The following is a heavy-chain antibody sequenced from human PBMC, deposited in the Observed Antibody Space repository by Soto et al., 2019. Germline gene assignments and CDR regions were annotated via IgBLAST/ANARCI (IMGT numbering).Heavy chain of an antibody. D-gene: IGHD6-19*01. CDR3: TRVVAGLDY. CDR1: GGSMSSHY. Sequence: SENLYLTCTVSGGSMSSHYWTWLRQPPGKGLEWIGYISYSGSTYYNPSLKSRVTISADTSRNQFSLRLTSVTAADTAVYFCTRVVAGLDYWGQGILVTVSS. V-gene: IGHV4-59*08. CDR2: ISYSGST. J-gene: IGHJ4*02.